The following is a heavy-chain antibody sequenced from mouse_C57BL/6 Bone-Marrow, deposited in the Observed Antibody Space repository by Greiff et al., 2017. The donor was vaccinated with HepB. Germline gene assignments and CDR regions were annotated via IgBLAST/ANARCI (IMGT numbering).Heavy chain of an antibody. Sequence: EVQRVESGEGLVKPGGSLKLSCAASGFTFSSYAMSWVRQTPEKRLEWVAYISSGGDYIYYADTVKGRFTISRDNARNTLYLQMSSLKSEDTAMYDCTRVPDSNYRYFDVWGTGTTVTVSS. J-gene: IGHJ1*03. CDR2: ISSGGDYI. V-gene: IGHV5-9-1*02. CDR1: GFTFSSYA. CDR3: TRVPDSNYRYFDV. D-gene: IGHD2-5*01.